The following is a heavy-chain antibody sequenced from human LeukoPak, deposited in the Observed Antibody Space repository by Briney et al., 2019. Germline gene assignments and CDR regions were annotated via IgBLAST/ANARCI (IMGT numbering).Heavy chain of an antibody. CDR2: IRYDGSNK. V-gene: IGHV3-30*02. J-gene: IGHJ4*02. Sequence: GGSLRLSCAASGFTFSSYGMHWVRQAPGKGLEWVAFIRYDGSNKYYADSVKDRFTISRDNSKNTLYLQMNSLRAEDTAVYYCAKDLRDIVVVPAAMPDYYFDYWGQGTLVTVSS. CDR3: AKDLRDIVVVPAAMPDYYFDY. CDR1: GFTFSSYG. D-gene: IGHD2-2*01.